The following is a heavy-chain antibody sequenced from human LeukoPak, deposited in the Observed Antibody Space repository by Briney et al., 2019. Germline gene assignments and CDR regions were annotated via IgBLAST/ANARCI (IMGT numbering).Heavy chain of an antibody. CDR2: ISGSGGST. V-gene: IGHV3-23*01. CDR1: GFTFSSYG. CDR3: AKDLGFGELLIGY. Sequence: GGTLRLSCAASGFTFSSYGMSWVRQAPGKGLEWVSAISGSGGSTYYADSVKGRFTISRDNSKNTLYLQMNSLRAEDTAVYYCAKDLGFGELLIGYWGQGTLVTVSS. D-gene: IGHD3-10*01. J-gene: IGHJ4*02.